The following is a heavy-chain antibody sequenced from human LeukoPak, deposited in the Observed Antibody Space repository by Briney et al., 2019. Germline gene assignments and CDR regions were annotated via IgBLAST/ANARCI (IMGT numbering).Heavy chain of an antibody. CDR2: IWQDVDKK. CDR1: GFTSSNYA. J-gene: IGHJ4*02. CDR3: GKDRGPDMAVADLIGH. V-gene: IGHV3-33*06. D-gene: IGHD2-2*01. Sequence: QPGRSLRLSCVAPGFTSSNYATPWVRQAPGKGLEWLAIIWQDVDKKEYGDSVRGRFTASRDNSKNTLYLQMNSLRAEDTASYYSGKDRGPDMAVADLIGHWGQRTLVAVSS.